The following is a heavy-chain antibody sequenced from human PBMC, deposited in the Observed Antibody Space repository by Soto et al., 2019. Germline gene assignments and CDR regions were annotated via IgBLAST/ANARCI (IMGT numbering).Heavy chain of an antibody. Sequence: GGSLRLSYAASGFTFSSYGMHWVRQAPGKGLEWVAVISYDGSNKYYADSVKGRFTISRDNSKNTLYLQMNSLRAEDTAVYYCAKEMITPGYSSGWYKANWFDPWGQGTLVTVSS. CDR2: ISYDGSNK. CDR1: GFTFSSYG. CDR3: AKEMITPGYSSGWYKANWFDP. J-gene: IGHJ5*02. D-gene: IGHD6-19*01. V-gene: IGHV3-30*18.